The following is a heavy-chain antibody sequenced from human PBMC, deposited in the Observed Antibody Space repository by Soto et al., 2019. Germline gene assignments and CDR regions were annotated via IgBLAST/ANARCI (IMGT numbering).Heavy chain of an antibody. J-gene: IGHJ6*02. CDR2: IWYDGSNK. Sequence: GGSLRLSCAASGFTFSSYGMHWVRQAPGKGLEWVAVIWYDGSNKNYADSVKGRFTISRDNSKNTLSLQMNSLRAEDTAVYYCASNGIPRNYYYGMDVWGQGTTVTVS. CDR1: GFTFSSYG. V-gene: IGHV3-33*01. CDR3: ASNGIPRNYYYGMDV. D-gene: IGHD3-10*01.